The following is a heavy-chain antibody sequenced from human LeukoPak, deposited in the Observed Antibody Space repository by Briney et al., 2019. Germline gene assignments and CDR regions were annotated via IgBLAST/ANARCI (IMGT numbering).Heavy chain of an antibody. CDR3: AREGVWGSYRFDY. CDR1: GGTFSSYA. V-gene: IGHV1-69*05. J-gene: IGHJ4*02. D-gene: IGHD3-16*02. Sequence: SVKVSCKASGGTFSSYAISWVRQAPGQGLEWMGGTIPIFGTANYAQKFQGRVTITTDESTSTAYMELSSLRSEDTAVYYCAREGVWGSYRFDYWGQGTLVTVSS. CDR2: TIPIFGTA.